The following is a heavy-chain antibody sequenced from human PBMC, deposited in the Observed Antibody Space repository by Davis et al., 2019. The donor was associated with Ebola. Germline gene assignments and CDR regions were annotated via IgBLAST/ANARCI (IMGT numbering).Heavy chain of an antibody. CDR1: GYSFTSYW. V-gene: IGHV5-10-1*01. Sequence: GESLKISCQGSGYSFTSYWISWVRQMPGKGLEWMGRIDPSDSYTNYSPSFQGHVTISADKSISTAYLQWNSLKASDTAMYYCAGHPGSTWGGVNWFDPWGQGTLVTVSS. CDR3: AGHPGSTWGGVNWFDP. D-gene: IGHD2-2*01. J-gene: IGHJ5*02. CDR2: IDPSDSYT.